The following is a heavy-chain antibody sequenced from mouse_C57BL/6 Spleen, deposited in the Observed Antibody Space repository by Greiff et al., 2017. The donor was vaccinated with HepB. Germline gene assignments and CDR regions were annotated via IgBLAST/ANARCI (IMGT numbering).Heavy chain of an antibody. Sequence: EVKVEESGGGLVQPGGSMKLSCVASGFTFSNYWMNWVRQSPEKGLEWVAQIRLKSDNYATHYAESVKGRFTISRDDSKSSVYLQMNNLRAEDTGIYYCTLIYYYGSSDYYAMDYWGQGTSVTVSS. CDR2: IRLKSDNYAT. CDR1: GFTFSNYW. D-gene: IGHD1-1*01. J-gene: IGHJ4*01. CDR3: TLIYYYGSSDYYAMDY. V-gene: IGHV6-3*01.